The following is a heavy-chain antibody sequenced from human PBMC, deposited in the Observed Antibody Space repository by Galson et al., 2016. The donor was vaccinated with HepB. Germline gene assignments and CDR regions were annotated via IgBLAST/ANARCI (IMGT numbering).Heavy chain of an antibody. J-gene: IGHJ4*02. Sequence: SLRLSCAASGFTLSTYWMHWVRQAPGKGLVWLSRIHSDGTDYADSVKGRFTISRDNAKNTLYLQMNSLRADDTAVYYCARGLGYRDGSAWWGQGTLVTVSS. CDR2: IHSDGT. CDR3: ARGLGYRDGSAW. CDR1: GFTLSTYW. V-gene: IGHV3-74*01. D-gene: IGHD3-22*01.